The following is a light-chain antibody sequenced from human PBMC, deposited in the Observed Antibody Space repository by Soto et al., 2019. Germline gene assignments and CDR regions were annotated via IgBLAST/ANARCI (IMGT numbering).Light chain of an antibody. CDR3: QHYNNWPYT. Sequence: EIVMTQSPATLSVSPGERATLSCRASQDIKSHLAWYQQKPGQAPRLLISRASTRATGFPSRFSGSGSGTGFTLTISSLQSEDSAVYYCQHYNNWPYTFGPGTKLEIK. CDR1: QDIKSH. V-gene: IGKV3-15*01. J-gene: IGKJ2*01. CDR2: RAS.